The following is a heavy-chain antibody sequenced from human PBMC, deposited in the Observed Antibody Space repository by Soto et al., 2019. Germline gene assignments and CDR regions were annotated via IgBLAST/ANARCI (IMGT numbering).Heavy chain of an antibody. V-gene: IGHV3-30*18. CDR2: ISYDGSNK. Sequence: QVQLVESGGGVVQPGRSLRLSCAASGFTFSSYGMHWVRQAPGKGLEWVAVISYDGSNKYYADSVKGRFTISRDNSKNTLYLQRNSLRAEDTAVYYCAKEEAVAGYFDYWGQGTLVTVSS. D-gene: IGHD6-19*01. CDR1: GFTFSSYG. J-gene: IGHJ4*02. CDR3: AKEEAVAGYFDY.